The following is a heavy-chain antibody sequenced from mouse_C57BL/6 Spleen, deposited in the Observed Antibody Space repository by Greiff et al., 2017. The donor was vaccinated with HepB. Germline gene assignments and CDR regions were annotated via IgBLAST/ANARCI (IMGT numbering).Heavy chain of an antibody. CDR3: ARKDGGGFAY. CDR2: ILPGSGST. V-gene: IGHV1-9*01. CDR1: GYTFTGYW. J-gene: IGHJ3*01. Sequence: VHLVESGAELMKPGASVKLSCKATGYTFTGYWIEWVKQRPGHGLEWIGEILPGSGSTNYNEKFKGKATFTADKSSNTAYMQLSSLTTEDSAIYYCARKDGGGFAYWGQGTLVTVSA.